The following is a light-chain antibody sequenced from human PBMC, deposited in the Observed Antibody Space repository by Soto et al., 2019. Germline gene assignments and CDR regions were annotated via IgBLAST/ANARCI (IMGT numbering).Light chain of an antibody. V-gene: IGLV1-51*02. CDR2: ENN. CDR1: RSNIPNYY. J-gene: IGLJ3*02. Sequence: QSVLTQPPSVSAAPGQKVTISCSGSRSNIPNYYVSWYQQLPGRAPKHLIYENNKRPSGIPDRFSGSKSGTSATLGITGLQTGDEADYYCATWDKSLDAWVFGGGTKVTVL. CDR3: ATWDKSLDAWV.